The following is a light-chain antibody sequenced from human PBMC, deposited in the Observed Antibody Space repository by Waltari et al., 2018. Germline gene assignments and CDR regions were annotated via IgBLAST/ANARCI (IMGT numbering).Light chain of an antibody. CDR1: SADVGHFDY. J-gene: IGLJ3*02. CDR3: ALYTSRGV. V-gene: IGLV2-14*03. Sequence: QSALTQPASVSGSPGQSITISCTGTSADVGHFDYVSWYQQYPGKAPKLMIYAVSNRPSGVSDRFSGSKSGSTASLTSSGLQAEDDADYYCALYTSRGVFGGGTKLTVL. CDR2: AVS.